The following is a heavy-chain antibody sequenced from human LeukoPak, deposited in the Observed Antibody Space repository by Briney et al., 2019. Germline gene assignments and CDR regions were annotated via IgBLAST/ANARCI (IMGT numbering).Heavy chain of an antibody. J-gene: IGHJ4*02. D-gene: IGHD3-3*01. CDR2: IYPSDSDS. CDR3: ARREGSGSHLYYFDS. CDR1: EYIFTNYW. Sequence: GESLKISCKASEYIFTNYWIDWVRQMPGKGLEWMGSIYPSDSDSRYSPSFRGHVIISADNSVTTAYLQWSSLEASDTAIYYCARREGSGSHLYYFDSWGQGTLVTVSS. V-gene: IGHV5-51*01.